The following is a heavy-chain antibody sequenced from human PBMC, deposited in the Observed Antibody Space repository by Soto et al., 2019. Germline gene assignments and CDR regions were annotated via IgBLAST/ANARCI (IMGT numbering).Heavy chain of an antibody. D-gene: IGHD3-3*01. CDR2: INHSGST. V-gene: IGHV4-34*01. CDR3: ASSDFWRHNWFDP. J-gene: IGHJ5*02. Sequence: SSETLSLTCAVYGGSFIGYYWSWILQPPGKGLEWIGEINHSGSTNYNPSLKSRVTISVDTSKNQFSLKLSSVTAADTAVYYCASSDFWRHNWFDPWGQGTRVTVSS. CDR1: GGSFIGYY.